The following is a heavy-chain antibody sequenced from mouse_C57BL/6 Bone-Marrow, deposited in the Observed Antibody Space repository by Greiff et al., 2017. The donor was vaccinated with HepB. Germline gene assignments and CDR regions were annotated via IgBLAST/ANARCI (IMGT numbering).Heavy chain of an antibody. CDR1: GFSLTSYG. V-gene: IGHV2-5*01. D-gene: IGHD1-1*01. J-gene: IGHJ3*01. CDR2: IWRGGST. CDR3: AKNIFTTVVAGSY. Sequence: VMLVESGPGLVQPSQSLSITCTVSGFSLTSYGVHWVRQSPGKGLEWLGVIWRGGSTDYNAAFMSRLSITKDNSKSQVFFKMNSLQADDTAIYYGAKNIFTTVVAGSYWGQGTLVTVSA.